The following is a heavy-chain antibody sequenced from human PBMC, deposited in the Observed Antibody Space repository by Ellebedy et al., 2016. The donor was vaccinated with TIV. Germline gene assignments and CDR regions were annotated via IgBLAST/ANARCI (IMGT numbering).Heavy chain of an antibody. CDR3: ARDPNSPGDTGYGDY. D-gene: IGHD5-12*01. V-gene: IGHV3-21*04. J-gene: IGHJ4*02. CDR1: GFTFSSYS. CDR2: ISSSSSYI. Sequence: GESLKISCAASGFTFSSYSMNWVRQAPGKGLEWVSSISSSSSYIYYADSVKGRFTISRDNAKRSLYLQMNSLRAEDTAVYYCARDPNSPGDTGYGDYWGQGAVVTVSS.